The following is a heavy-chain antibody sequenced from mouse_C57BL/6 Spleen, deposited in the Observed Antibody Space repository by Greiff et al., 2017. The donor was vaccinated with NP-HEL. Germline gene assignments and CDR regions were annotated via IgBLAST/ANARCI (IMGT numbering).Heavy chain of an antibody. CDR1: GYTFTDYN. CDR2: INPNNGGT. D-gene: IGHD2-1*01. V-gene: IGHV1-18*01. CDR3: ARGAYGNPAWFAY. J-gene: IGHJ3*01. Sequence: VHVKQSGPELVKPGASVKIPCKASGYTFTDYNMDWVKQSHGKSLEWIGDINPNNGGTIYNQKFKGKATLTVDKSSSTAYMELRSLTSEDTAVYYCARGAYGNPAWFAYWGQVTLVTVSA.